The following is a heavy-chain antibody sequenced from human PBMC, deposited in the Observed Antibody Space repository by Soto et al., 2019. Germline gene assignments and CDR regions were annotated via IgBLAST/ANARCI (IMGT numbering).Heavy chain of an antibody. CDR1: GGSISSYY. CDR2: IYYSGST. Sequence: SETLSLTCTVSGGSISSYYWSWIRQPPGKGLEWIGHIYYSGSTNYNPSLKSRVTISVDTSKNQFSLKLSSVTAADTAVYYCAWQMYGDYKPFXYWGQGTLVTGFS. CDR3: AWQMYGDYKPFXY. V-gene: IGHV4-59*01. J-gene: IGHJ4*02. D-gene: IGHD4-17*01.